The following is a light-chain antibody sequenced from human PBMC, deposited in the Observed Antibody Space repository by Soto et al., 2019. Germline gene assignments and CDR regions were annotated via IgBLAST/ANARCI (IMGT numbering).Light chain of an antibody. CDR1: QSISSW. J-gene: IGKJ4*01. Sequence: IQMTQSPSTLSASVGDRVTITCRASQSISSWLAWYQQKPGNAPXXLIYDASSLQSGVPSRFSGIGSGTEFTLTISSMQPDDFATYYCQPYNSHSLFGGGTKVDIK. CDR2: DAS. CDR3: QPYNSHSL. V-gene: IGKV1-5*01.